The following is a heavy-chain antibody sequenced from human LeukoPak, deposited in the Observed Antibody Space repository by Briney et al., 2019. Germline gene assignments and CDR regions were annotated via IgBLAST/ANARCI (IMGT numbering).Heavy chain of an antibody. Sequence: ASVKVSCKASGYTFTSYAMHWVRQAPGQRLEWMGWFNAGNGNTKYSQKFQGRVTITRDTSASTAYMELSSLRSEDTAVYYCARVGAVAGSPFDYWGQGTLVTVSS. CDR2: FNAGNGNT. J-gene: IGHJ4*02. CDR1: GYTFTSYA. D-gene: IGHD6-19*01. CDR3: ARVGAVAGSPFDY. V-gene: IGHV1-3*01.